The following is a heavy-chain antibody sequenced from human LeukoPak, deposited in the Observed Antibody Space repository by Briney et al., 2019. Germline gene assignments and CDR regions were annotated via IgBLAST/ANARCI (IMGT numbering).Heavy chain of an antibody. D-gene: IGHD5-24*01. Sequence: GGSLSLSCAASGFTFTTYWMHWVSQAPGKVLVWVSHINSDGSITSYADSVKGRLTISRDNAKNSLYLQMNSLRVEDTAVYYCAKEGRSLQTYWGQGTLVTVSS. CDR2: INSDGSIT. V-gene: IGHV3-74*01. CDR1: GFTFTTYW. J-gene: IGHJ4*02. CDR3: AKEGRSLQTY.